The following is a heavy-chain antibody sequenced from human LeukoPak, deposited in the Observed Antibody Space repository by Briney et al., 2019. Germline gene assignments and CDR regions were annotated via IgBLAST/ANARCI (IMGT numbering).Heavy chain of an antibody. CDR2: ITTSSSYM. Sequence: PGRSLRLSCAASGFTSSSYSMNWVRQAPGKGLEWVSSITTSSSYMFYADSVRGRFTISRDNAENSLYLQMNSLRDEDTAVYYCARDPYSGGYGAYYYYYMDVWGKGTTVTVSS. J-gene: IGHJ6*03. CDR3: ARDPYSGGYGAYYYYYMDV. CDR1: GFTSSSYS. D-gene: IGHD6-19*01. V-gene: IGHV3-21*01.